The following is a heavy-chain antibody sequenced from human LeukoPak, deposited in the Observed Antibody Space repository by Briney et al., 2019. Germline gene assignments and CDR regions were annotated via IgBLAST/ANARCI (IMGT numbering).Heavy chain of an antibody. CDR1: GGSIISYY. V-gene: IGHV4-4*07. D-gene: IGHD3-10*01. J-gene: IGHJ4*02. CDR2: IYTSGST. CDR3: ARDVYYGSGSSVSLDY. Sequence: SETLSLTCTVSGGSIISYYWSWIRQPAGKGLEWIGRIYTSGSTNYNPSLKSRVTMSVDTSKSQFSLKLSSVTAADTAVYYCARDVYYGSGSSVSLDYWGQGTLVSVSS.